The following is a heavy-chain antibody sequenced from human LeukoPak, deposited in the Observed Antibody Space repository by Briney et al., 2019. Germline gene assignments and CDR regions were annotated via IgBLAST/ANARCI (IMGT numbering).Heavy chain of an antibody. Sequence: GGSLRLSCAGSGFILSSHWMHWVRQAPGKGLVWVSRTNSDGSSTDYADSVKGRFTISRDSAKNTLYLQMNSLRAEDTAVYYCARVGITMIRTDAFDIWGQGTMVTVSS. J-gene: IGHJ3*02. CDR1: GFILSSHW. CDR3: ARVGITMIRTDAFDI. V-gene: IGHV3-74*01. CDR2: TNSDGSST. D-gene: IGHD3-10*01.